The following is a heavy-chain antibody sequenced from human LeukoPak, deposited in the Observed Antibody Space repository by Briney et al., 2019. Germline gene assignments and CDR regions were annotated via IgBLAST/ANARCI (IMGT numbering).Heavy chain of an antibody. J-gene: IGHJ4*02. D-gene: IGHD1-26*01. CDR3: ARSVSRWELLILDFDY. Sequence: SETLSLTCTVSGGSISSSSYYWGWIRQPPGKGLEWIGSIYYSGSTYYNPSLKSRVTISVDTSKNQFSLKLSSVTAADTAVYYCARSVSRWELLILDFDYWGQGTLVTVSS. CDR1: GGSISSSSYY. V-gene: IGHV4-39*01. CDR2: IYYSGST.